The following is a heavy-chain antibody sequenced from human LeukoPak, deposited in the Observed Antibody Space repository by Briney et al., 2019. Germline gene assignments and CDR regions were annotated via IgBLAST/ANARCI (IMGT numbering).Heavy chain of an antibody. CDR3: ARRNRFPYYYYGMDV. CDR1: GGSISSYY. Sequence: PSETLSLTCTVSGGSISSYYWSWIRQPPGKRLEWIGYIYYSGSTNYNPSLKSRVTISVDTSKNQFSLKLSSVTAADTAVYYCARRNRFPYYYYGMDVWGQGTTVTVSS. CDR2: IYYSGST. V-gene: IGHV4-59*08. J-gene: IGHJ6*02.